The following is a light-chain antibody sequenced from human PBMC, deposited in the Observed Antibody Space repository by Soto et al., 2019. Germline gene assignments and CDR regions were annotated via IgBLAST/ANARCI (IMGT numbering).Light chain of an antibody. CDR3: QQRSYWPPLT. Sequence: EIMLTQSPATLSLSPGQRATLSCRASQSVSSYLAWYQQKPGQAPRLLIYDASNRATGIPARFSGSGSGTDFTLTIDSLEPEDFAIYYCQQRSYWPPLTFGGGTKVE. CDR2: DAS. CDR1: QSVSSY. V-gene: IGKV3-11*01. J-gene: IGKJ4*01.